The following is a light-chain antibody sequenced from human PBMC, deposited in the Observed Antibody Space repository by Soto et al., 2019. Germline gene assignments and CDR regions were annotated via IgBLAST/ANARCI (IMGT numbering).Light chain of an antibody. J-gene: IGKJ1*01. Sequence: EIVLTQSPGTLSLSPGERATLSCRARQSVSSSYFAWYQRRFGQAPRLLIYGASSRATGIPDRFSGSGSGTDFTLTISRLEPEDFAVYYCQQYGSSSWTFGQGTKVDIK. CDR3: QQYGSSSWT. CDR1: QSVSSSY. V-gene: IGKV3-20*01. CDR2: GAS.